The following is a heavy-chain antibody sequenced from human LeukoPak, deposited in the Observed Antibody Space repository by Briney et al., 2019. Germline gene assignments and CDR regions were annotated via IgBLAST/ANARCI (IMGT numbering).Heavy chain of an antibody. J-gene: IGHJ3*02. V-gene: IGHV3-21*01. CDR3: ARAMYSSRNDAFDI. Sequence: GGSLRLSCAASGFTFSSYNMNWVRQAPGKGLEWVSSITSGSSYIYYADSVKGRFTISRDNAKNSLYLQMNSLRAEDTAVYYCARAMYSSRNDAFDIWGQGTMVTVSS. D-gene: IGHD6-13*01. CDR2: ITSGSSYI. CDR1: GFTFSSYN.